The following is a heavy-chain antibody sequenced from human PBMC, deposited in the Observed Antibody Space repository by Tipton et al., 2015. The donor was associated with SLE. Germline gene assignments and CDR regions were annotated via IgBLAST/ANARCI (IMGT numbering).Heavy chain of an antibody. J-gene: IGHJ2*01. CDR1: GGSISSGGHY. D-gene: IGHD3-16*01. Sequence: TLSLTCTVSGGSISSGGHYWTWIRQHPGKGLEFIAFIYFSGRTYCSPSLKSRVTISVDTSENQFSLKLSSVTAADTAVYYCARMGDRWYFDLWGRGTLLTVSS. CDR3: ARMGDRWYFDL. CDR2: IYFSGRT. V-gene: IGHV4-31*03.